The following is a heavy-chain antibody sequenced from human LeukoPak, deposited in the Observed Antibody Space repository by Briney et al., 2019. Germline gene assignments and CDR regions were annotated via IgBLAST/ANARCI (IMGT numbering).Heavy chain of an antibody. D-gene: IGHD4-17*01. CDR3: AKDRTTDEIDY. Sequence: PGGSLRLSCAASGFTFSSYSMNWVRQAPGKGLGWVSSISSSSTYIYYADSVKGRFTLSRDNSKNTLYLQMNSLRAEDTAVYYCAKDRTTDEIDYWGQGTLVTVSS. CDR1: GFTFSSYS. V-gene: IGHV3-21*04. CDR2: ISSSSTYI. J-gene: IGHJ4*02.